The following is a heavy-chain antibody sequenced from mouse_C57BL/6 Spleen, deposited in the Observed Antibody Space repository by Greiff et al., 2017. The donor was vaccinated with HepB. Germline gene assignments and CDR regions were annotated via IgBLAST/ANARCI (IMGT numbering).Heavy chain of an antibody. CDR3: ATPYSNYEGFAY. Sequence: VQLQQPGAELVKPGASVKMSCKASGYTFTSYWITWVKQRPGQGLEWIGDIYPGSGSTNYNEKFKSKATLTVDTSSSTAYMQLSSLTSEDSAVYYCATPYSNYEGFAYWGQGTLVTVSA. D-gene: IGHD2-5*01. CDR1: GYTFTSYW. CDR2: IYPGSGST. V-gene: IGHV1-55*01. J-gene: IGHJ3*01.